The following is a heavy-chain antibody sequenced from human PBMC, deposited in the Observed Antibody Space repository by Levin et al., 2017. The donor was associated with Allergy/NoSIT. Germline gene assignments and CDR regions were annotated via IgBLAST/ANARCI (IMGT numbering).Heavy chain of an antibody. CDR2: IYYDGSA. Sequence: GSLRLSCTVSGGSISDDSYYWAWVRQPPGKGLEWIGSIYYDGSAYYNPSLKTRLTISVDTSKHQFSLRLNSVTAADPAVYYCAGEPNSPYYYHYGLDVWGQGTTVTVSS. CDR3: AGEPNSPYYYHYGLDV. CDR1: GGSISDDSYY. V-gene: IGHV4-39*07. J-gene: IGHJ6*02. D-gene: IGHD2/OR15-2a*01.